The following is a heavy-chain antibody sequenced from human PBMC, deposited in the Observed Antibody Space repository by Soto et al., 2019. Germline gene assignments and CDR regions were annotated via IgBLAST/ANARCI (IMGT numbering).Heavy chain of an antibody. D-gene: IGHD3-22*01. V-gene: IGHV3-11*06. CDR1: GFTFSDYY. CDR3: ARVAYYDSSGYLDY. CDR2: ISSSSSYT. Sequence: PGGSLRLSCAASGFTFSDYYMSWIRQAPGKGLEWVSYISSSSSYTNYADSVKGRFTISRDNAKNSLYLQMNSLRAEDTAVYYCARVAYYDSSGYLDYWGQGTLVTVSS. J-gene: IGHJ4*02.